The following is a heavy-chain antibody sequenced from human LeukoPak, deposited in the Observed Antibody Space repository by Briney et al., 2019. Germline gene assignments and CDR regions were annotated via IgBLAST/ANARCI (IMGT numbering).Heavy chain of an antibody. V-gene: IGHV1-46*01. Sequence: EASVKVSCKASGYTFTSYYMHWVRQAPGQGLEWMGIINPSGGSTSYAQKFQGRVTMTRDTSTSTVYMELSSLRSEDTAVYYCARDRVRGCSYGHFDYWGQGTLVTVSS. D-gene: IGHD5-18*01. J-gene: IGHJ4*02. CDR1: GYTFTSYY. CDR2: INPSGGST. CDR3: ARDRVRGCSYGHFDY.